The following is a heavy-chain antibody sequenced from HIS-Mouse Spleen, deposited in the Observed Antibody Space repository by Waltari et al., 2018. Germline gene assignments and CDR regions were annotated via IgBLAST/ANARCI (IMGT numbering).Heavy chain of an antibody. Sequence: QLQLQESGPGLVKPSATLSLTCTVPGGSISSSSYYWGWLRPPPGKGLEWIGSIYYSGSTYYNPSLKSRVTISVDTSKNQFSLKLSSVTAADTAVYYCARSRTGGWYFDLWGRGTLVTVSS. CDR1: GGSISSSSYY. CDR3: ARSRTGGWYFDL. J-gene: IGHJ2*01. V-gene: IGHV4-39*07. D-gene: IGHD7-27*01. CDR2: IYYSGST.